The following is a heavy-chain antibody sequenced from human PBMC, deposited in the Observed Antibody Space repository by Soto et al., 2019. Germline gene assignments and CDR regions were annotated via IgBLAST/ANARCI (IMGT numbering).Heavy chain of an antibody. CDR2: ISYDGSNK. CDR1: GFTFSSYG. J-gene: IGHJ4*02. D-gene: IGHD6-19*01. V-gene: IGHV3-30*18. CDR3: AKEAYRSGWYHHSFDY. Sequence: GSLRLSCAASGFTFSSYGMHWVRQAPGKGLEWVAVISYDGSNKYYADSVKGRFTISRDNSKNTLYLQMNSLRAEDTAAYYCAKEAYRSGWYHHSFDYWGQGTLVTSPQ.